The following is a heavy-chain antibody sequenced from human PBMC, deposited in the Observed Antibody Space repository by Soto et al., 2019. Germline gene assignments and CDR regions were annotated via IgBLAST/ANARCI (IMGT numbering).Heavy chain of an antibody. J-gene: IGHJ4*02. D-gene: IGHD4-17*01. CDR2: IVNDGSEQ. CDR3: ARDDNYAEHGLDH. Sequence: QVQLVESGGGVVRPGRSLRLSCAATGFSFSTHGMHLVRQAPGKGLEWVAVIVNDGSEQDYSDSVKGRLTISRDNSKNTLYLQMNNLRAADTAVYYCARDDNYAEHGLDHWGQGILVPVSS. CDR1: GFSFSTHG. V-gene: IGHV3-33*01.